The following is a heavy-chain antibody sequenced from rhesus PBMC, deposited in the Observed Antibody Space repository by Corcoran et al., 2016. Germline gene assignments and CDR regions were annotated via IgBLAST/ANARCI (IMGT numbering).Heavy chain of an antibody. CDR2: INGNSGSP. CDR3: TRDCSSTYCSSIGSLDV. CDR1: GASISSYW. D-gene: IGHD2-15*01. V-gene: IGHV4-80*01. Sequence: QVQLQESGPGLVKPSETLSLTCTVSGASISSYWWSWIRQPPGKGLEWIGEINGNSGSPNSTPSPKSRFTLSPDTSKNQFSLKLSSVTAADTAVYYCTRDCSSTYCSSIGSLDVWGRGLLVTVSS. J-gene: IGHJ5-2*02.